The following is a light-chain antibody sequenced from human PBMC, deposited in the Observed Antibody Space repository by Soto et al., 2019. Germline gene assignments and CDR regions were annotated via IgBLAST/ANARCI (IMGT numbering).Light chain of an antibody. CDR2: GAS. CDR1: QSVSSN. J-gene: IGKJ1*01. V-gene: IGKV3-11*01. CDR3: QQRSTWT. Sequence: EIVMTQSPATLSVSPGERATLSCRASQSVSSNLAWYQQKPGQAPRLLIYGASSRAIGIPTRFSGSGSGTDFTLTISSLEPEDFAVYYCQQRSTWTFGQGTKVDIK.